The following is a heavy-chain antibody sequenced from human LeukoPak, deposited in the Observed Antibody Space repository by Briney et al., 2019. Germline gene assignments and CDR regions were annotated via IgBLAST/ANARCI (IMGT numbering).Heavy chain of an antibody. Sequence: PSETLSLTCTVSGDSISSSSYYWGWIRQPPGKGLEWIGSTYYSGSTYYNPSLKSRVTISVDTSKNQFSLKLSSVTAADTAVYYCARYRDRYYYDSSGYYWFDYWGQGTLVTVSS. D-gene: IGHD3-22*01. J-gene: IGHJ4*02. V-gene: IGHV4-39*07. CDR1: GDSISSSSYY. CDR3: ARYRDRYYYDSSGYYWFDY. CDR2: TYYSGST.